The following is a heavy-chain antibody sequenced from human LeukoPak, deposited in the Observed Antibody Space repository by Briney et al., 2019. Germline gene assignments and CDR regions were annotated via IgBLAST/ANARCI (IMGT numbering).Heavy chain of an antibody. CDR2: IYSGGST. J-gene: IGHJ4*02. D-gene: IGHD2-2*01. Sequence: PGGSLRLSCAASGFTVSSNYMSWVRQAPGKGLEWVSVIYSGGSTYYADSVKGRFTISRDNSKNTLYLQINSLRAEDTAVYYCARLYRSTSYYFDYWGQGTLVTVSS. CDR3: ARLYRSTSYYFDY. V-gene: IGHV3-66*04. CDR1: GFTVSSNY.